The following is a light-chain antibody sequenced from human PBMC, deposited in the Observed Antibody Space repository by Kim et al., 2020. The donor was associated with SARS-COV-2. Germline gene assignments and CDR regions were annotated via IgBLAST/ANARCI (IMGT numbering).Light chain of an antibody. V-gene: IGLV1-47*01. CDR3: AAWDDSLGGVA. J-gene: IGLJ3*02. CDR2: RNN. Sequence: QSVLTQSPSASGTPRQRVTISCSGSTSNIGSNYVYWYQRLPGTAPKLLIHRNNQRPSGVPDRFSGSKSGTSASLAISGLRSEDEADYYCAAWDDSLGGVAFGGGTQLTVL. CDR1: TSNIGSNY.